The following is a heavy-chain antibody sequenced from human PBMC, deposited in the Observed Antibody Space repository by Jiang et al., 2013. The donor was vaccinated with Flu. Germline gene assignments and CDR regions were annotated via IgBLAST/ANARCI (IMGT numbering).Heavy chain of an antibody. CDR1: GGSISNYY. V-gene: IGHV4-59*08. J-gene: IGHJ6*02. Sequence: PGLVKPSETLSLTCTVSGGSISNYYWSWIRQPPGKGLEWIGYIYYSGTTNSNPSLKSRVTISIDTSTNQFSLKLISVTAPDTAVYYCARSYCGGDCYSMFGYSYYGMDVWGQGTTVTVSS. D-gene: IGHD2-21*02. CDR2: IYYSGTT. CDR3: ARSYCGGDCYSMFGYSYYGMDV.